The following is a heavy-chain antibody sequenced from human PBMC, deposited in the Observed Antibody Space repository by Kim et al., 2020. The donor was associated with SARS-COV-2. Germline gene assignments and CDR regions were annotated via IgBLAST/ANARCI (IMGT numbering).Heavy chain of an antibody. V-gene: IGHV4-34*01. CDR2: INHSGST. CDR3: ARWGRSDYSAQYYFDY. J-gene: IGHJ4*02. CDR1: GGSFSGYY. Sequence: SETLSLTCAVYGGSFSGYYWSWIRQPPGKGLEWIGEINHSGSTNYNPSLKSRVTISVDTSKNQFSLKLSSVTAADTAVYYCARWGRSDYSAQYYFDYWGQGTLVTVSS. D-gene: IGHD2-15*01.